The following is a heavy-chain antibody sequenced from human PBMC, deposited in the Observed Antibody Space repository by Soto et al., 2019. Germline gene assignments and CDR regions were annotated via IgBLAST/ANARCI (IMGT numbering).Heavy chain of an antibody. D-gene: IGHD3-22*01. J-gene: IGHJ3*02. CDR1: GFTFSSYA. CDR3: AKVRKYYYDSSGYWGDAFDI. Sequence: RLSCAASGFTFSSYAMSWVLQAPGKWLDWVSAISGSGGSTYYADSVKGRFTISRDNSKNTLYLQMNSLRAEDTAVYYCAKVRKYYYDSSGYWGDAFDIWGQGTMVTF. V-gene: IGHV3-23*01. CDR2: ISGSGGST.